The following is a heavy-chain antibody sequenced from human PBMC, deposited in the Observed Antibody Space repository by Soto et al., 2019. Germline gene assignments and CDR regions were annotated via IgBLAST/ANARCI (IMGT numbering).Heavy chain of an antibody. J-gene: IGHJ4*02. Sequence: PGGSLRLSGAASGFTVSSNYMSWVRQAPGKGLEWVSVIYSGGSTYYAASVKGRFTISRDNSKNTLYPQMNSLRAEDTAVYYCASLMYYDILTGYYQDYWGQGTLVTVSS. CDR2: IYSGGST. CDR1: GFTVSSNY. CDR3: ASLMYYDILTGYYQDY. V-gene: IGHV3-53*01. D-gene: IGHD3-9*01.